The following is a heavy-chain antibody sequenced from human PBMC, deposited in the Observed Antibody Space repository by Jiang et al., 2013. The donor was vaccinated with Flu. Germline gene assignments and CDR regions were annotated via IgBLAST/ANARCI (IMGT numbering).Heavy chain of an antibody. J-gene: IGHJ4*02. D-gene: IGHD4-17*01. CDR2: ITWNGGNS. V-gene: IGHV3-20*04. CDR1: GFDFGDSG. Sequence: AASGFDFGDSGMTWVRQAPGKGLEWVAGITWNGGNSGYADSVKGRFTISRDNAENSVYLQMHSLGAEDTALYYCARGGSDYEGVSYWGQGTLVIVSS. CDR3: ARGGSDYEGVSY.